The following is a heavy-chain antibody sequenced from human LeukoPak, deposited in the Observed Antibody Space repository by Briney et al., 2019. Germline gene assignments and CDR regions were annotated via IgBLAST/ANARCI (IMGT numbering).Heavy chain of an antibody. CDR3: ARDRPAVGATRSDAFDI. CDR2: IYYSGST. J-gene: IGHJ3*02. CDR1: GGSISSYY. V-gene: IGHV4-59*01. D-gene: IGHD1-26*01. Sequence: PSETLSLTCTVSGGSISSYYWSWIRQPPGKGLEWIGYIYYSGSTNYNPSLKSRVTISVDTSKNQFSLKLSSVTAADTAVYYCARDRPAVGATRSDAFDIWGQGTMVTVSS.